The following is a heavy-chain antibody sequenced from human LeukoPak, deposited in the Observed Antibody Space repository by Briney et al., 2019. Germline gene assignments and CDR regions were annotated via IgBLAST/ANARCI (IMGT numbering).Heavy chain of an antibody. D-gene: IGHD6-19*01. V-gene: IGHV1-18*01. CDR3: ARDDSSVSGFAVDY. J-gene: IGHJ4*02. CDR1: GYTFTSYV. CDR2: ISAYNGNT. Sequence: ASVKVSCKAAGYTFTSYVISWVRQAPGQGLEWMEWISAYNGNTNYAQKLQGRVTMTTDTSTSTAYMELRSLRSDDTAVYYCARDDSSVSGFAVDYWGQGTLVTVSS.